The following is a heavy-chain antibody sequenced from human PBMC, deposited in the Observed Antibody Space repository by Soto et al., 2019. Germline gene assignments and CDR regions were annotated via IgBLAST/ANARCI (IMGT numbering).Heavy chain of an antibody. J-gene: IGHJ4*02. CDR2: IKSKTDGGTA. V-gene: IGHV3-15*01. D-gene: IGHD3-9*01. CDR3: TTGIYYDILTGYHNVAY. Sequence: PRGSLRLSCVASGFNLSHPWMTWVRQAAGEGLEWVGRIKSKTDGGTADYAAPVKGRATISRDDSKNTVYLQMNSLKTEDTAVYYCTTGIYYDILTGYHNVAYWGQGALVTVSS. CDR1: GFNLSHPW.